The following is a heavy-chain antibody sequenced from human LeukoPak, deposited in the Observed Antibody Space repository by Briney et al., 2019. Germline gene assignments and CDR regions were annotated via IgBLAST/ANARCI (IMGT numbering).Heavy chain of an antibody. V-gene: IGHV6-1*01. CDR3: ARDVGTSGWHTFDY. J-gene: IGHJ4*02. D-gene: IGHD6-19*01. CDR1: GDSVSSNNGA. Sequence: SHTLSLTFAISGDSVSSNNGAWNWIRQSPARGLDWLGRTYYRSKWYDDYAESMKGRITISPDTSKNQFSLHVYAVTPEDTAVYYCARDVGTSGWHTFDYWGQGTLVTVSS. CDR2: TYYRSKWYD.